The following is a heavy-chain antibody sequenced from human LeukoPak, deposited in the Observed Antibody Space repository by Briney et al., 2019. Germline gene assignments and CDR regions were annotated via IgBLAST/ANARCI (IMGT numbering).Heavy chain of an antibody. CDR1: GGSVNNYY. Sequence: SETLSLTCTVSGGSVNNYYWSWVRQPAGKGLEWIGRIYASGTTRYNPSLKSRVTISVDTSKNQFSLKLSSVTAADTAVYYCARGRQWFDPWGQGTLVTVSS. J-gene: IGHJ5*02. CDR2: IYASGTT. V-gene: IGHV4-4*07. CDR3: ARGRQWFDP.